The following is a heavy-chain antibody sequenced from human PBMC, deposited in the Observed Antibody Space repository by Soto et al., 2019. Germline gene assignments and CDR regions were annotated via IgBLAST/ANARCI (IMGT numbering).Heavy chain of an antibody. CDR3: ARGFFGRRFGY. Sequence: PSETLSLTCAVYGGSFSGYYWSWIRQPPGKGLEWIGEINHSGSTNYNPSLKSRVTISVDTSKNQFSLKLSSVTAADTAVYYCARGFFGRRFGYWGQGTLVTVSS. CDR2: INHSGST. V-gene: IGHV4-34*01. D-gene: IGHD3-3*01. CDR1: GGSFSGYY. J-gene: IGHJ4*02.